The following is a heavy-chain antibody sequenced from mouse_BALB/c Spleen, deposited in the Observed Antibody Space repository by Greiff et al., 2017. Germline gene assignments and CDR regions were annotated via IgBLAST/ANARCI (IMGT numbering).Heavy chain of an antibody. CDR1: GFTFSSYG. D-gene: IGHD4-1*01. CDR3: ARDQRTGPFAY. CDR2: INSNGGST. Sequence: EVMLVESGGGLVQPGGSLKLSCAASGFTFSSYGMSWVRQTPDKRLELVATINSNGGSTYYPDSVKGRFTISRDNAKNTLYLQMSSLKSEDTAMYYCARDQRTGPFAYWGQGTLVTVSA. J-gene: IGHJ3*01. V-gene: IGHV5-6-3*01.